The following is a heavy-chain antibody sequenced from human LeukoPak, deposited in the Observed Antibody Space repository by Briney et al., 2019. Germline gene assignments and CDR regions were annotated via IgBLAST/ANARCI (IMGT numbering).Heavy chain of an antibody. CDR3: ARQEWGWLHQGAFDI. J-gene: IGHJ3*02. CDR2: IYPGDSDT. Sequence: GESLKISCKGSGYSFTSYWIGWVRQMPGKGLEWMGIIYPGDSDTRYSPSFQGQVTISADKSISTAYLQWSSLKASDTAMYYCARQEWGWLHQGAFDIWGQGTMVTVSS. V-gene: IGHV5-51*01. D-gene: IGHD5-24*01. CDR1: GYSFTSYW.